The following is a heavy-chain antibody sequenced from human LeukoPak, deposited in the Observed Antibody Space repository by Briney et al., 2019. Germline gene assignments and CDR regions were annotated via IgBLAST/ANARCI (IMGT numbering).Heavy chain of an antibody. CDR3: ARDAYCSGGSCSNWFDP. J-gene: IGHJ5*02. CDR1: GYTFTGYY. V-gene: IGHV1-2*04. D-gene: IGHD2-15*01. CDR2: INPNSGGT. Sequence: ASVKVSCKACGYTFTGYYMHWVRQAPGQWLEWMGWINPNSGGTNYAQKFQGWVTMTRDTSISTAYMELSRLRSDDTAVYYCARDAYCSGGSCSNWFDPWGQGTLVTVSS.